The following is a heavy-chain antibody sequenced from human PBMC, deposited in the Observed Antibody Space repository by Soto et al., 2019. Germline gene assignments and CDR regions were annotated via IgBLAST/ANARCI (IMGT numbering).Heavy chain of an antibody. Sequence: PGGSLRLSGGASGFTFSTYPMSWGRQAPGKGLEWVSGISGSGISTYYTDSVKGRFTISRDNSKNTVFLQMNSLRHEDTAVYYCVKPPVITASYYYYDMDVWGQGTTVTVSS. CDR2: ISGSGIST. V-gene: IGHV3-23*01. CDR1: GFTFSTYP. CDR3: VKPPVITASYYYYDMDV. J-gene: IGHJ6*02.